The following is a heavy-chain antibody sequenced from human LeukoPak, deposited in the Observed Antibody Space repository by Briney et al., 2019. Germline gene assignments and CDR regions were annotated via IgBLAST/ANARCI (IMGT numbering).Heavy chain of an antibody. J-gene: IGHJ4*02. V-gene: IGHV3-30*04. D-gene: IGHD2-8*02. CDR3: GLGYCTGATCHPYS. Sequence: SCKASGGTFSSYAISWVRQAPGKGLEWVAVISYDGSNKYYADSVKGRFTLSRDNTKNTLYLQMNSLRAEDTAVYYCGLGYCTGATCHPYSWGQGTLVTVSS. CDR2: ISYDGSNK. CDR1: GGTFSSYA.